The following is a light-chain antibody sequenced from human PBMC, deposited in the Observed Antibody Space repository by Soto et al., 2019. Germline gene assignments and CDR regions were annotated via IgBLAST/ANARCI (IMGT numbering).Light chain of an antibody. CDR3: SSYAGSNIYV. V-gene: IGLV2-8*01. Sequence: QSALTQPHSASGSPGQSVTISCTGTSSDVGAFNYVSWYQQHPGKAPKLMIFEINKRPSGVPDRFSGSKSGNTASLTVSGLPAEDEADYYCSSYAGSNIYVFGGGTKLTVL. J-gene: IGLJ7*01. CDR2: EIN. CDR1: SSDVGAFNY.